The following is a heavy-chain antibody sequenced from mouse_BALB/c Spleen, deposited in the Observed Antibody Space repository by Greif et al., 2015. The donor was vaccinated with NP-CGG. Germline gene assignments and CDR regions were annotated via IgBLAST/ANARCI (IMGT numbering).Heavy chain of an antibody. J-gene: IGHJ4*01. D-gene: IGHD1-1*01. V-gene: IGHV1-7*01. CDR2: INPSTGYT. CDR1: GYTFTSYW. CDR3: ARPGSSPGEAMDY. Sequence: VQGVESGAELAKPGASVKMSCKASGYTFTSYWMHWVKQRPGQGLEWIGYINPSTGYTEYNQKFKDKATLTADKSSSTAYMQLSSLTSEDSAVDYCARPGSSPGEAMDYWGQGTSVTVSS.